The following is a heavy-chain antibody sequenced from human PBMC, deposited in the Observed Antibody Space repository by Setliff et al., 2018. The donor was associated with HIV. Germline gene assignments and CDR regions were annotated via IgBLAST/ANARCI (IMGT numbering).Heavy chain of an antibody. CDR1: GFTFSSYA. CDR3: ARDPDYYDDSGYADAFDV. CDR2: ISYDGSNE. V-gene: IGHV3-30-3*01. D-gene: IGHD3-22*01. J-gene: IGHJ3*01. Sequence: GGSLRLSCAASGFTFSSYAMHWVRQAPGKGLEWVAVISYDGSNEYYADSVKGRFTVSRDNSKNTLVLQMTSLRAEDTAVYYCARDPDYYDDSGYADAFDVWGQGTMVTVSS.